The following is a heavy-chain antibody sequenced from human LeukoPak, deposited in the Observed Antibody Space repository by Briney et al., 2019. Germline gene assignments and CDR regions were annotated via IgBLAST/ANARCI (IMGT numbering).Heavy chain of an antibody. CDR3: AKGTTDGYSSSWSGGLS. CDR2: ISWDGGST. J-gene: IGHJ5*02. V-gene: IGHV3-43D*03. CDR1: GFTFDDYA. Sequence: GGSLRLSCAASGFTFDDYAMHWVRQAPGKGLEWVSLISWDGGSTYYADSVKGRFTISRDNSKNSLYLQMNSLRAEDTALYYCAKGTTDGYSSSWSGGLSWGQGTLVTVSS. D-gene: IGHD6-13*01.